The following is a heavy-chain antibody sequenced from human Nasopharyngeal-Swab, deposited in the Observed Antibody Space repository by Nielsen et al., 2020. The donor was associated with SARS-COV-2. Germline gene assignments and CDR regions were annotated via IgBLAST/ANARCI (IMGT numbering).Heavy chain of an antibody. J-gene: IGHJ6*02. V-gene: IGHV1-24*01. CDR3: ATGAAVAGTPISYYYYYGMDV. CDR2: FDPEDGET. Sequence: ASVKVSCKVSGYTLTELSMHWVRQAPGKGLEWMGGFDPEDGETIYAQKFQGRVTMTEDTSTATAYMELSSLRSEDTAVYYCATGAAVAGTPISYYYYYGMDVWGQGTTVTVSS. D-gene: IGHD6-19*01. CDR1: GYTLTELS.